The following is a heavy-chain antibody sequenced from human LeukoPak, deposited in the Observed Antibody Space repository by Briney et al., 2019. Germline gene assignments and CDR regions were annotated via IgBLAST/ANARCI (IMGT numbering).Heavy chain of an antibody. J-gene: IGHJ4*02. D-gene: IGHD4-17*01. CDR2: IYYSGST. Sequence: SETLSLTCTVSGGSISSSSYYWGWIRQPPGKGLEWIGSIYYSGSTYYNPSLKSRVTISVDTSKNQFSLKLSSVTAADTAVYCCARHVNDYGDLLFDYWGQGTLVTVSS. CDR3: ARHVNDYGDLLFDY. CDR1: GGSISSSSYY. V-gene: IGHV4-39*01.